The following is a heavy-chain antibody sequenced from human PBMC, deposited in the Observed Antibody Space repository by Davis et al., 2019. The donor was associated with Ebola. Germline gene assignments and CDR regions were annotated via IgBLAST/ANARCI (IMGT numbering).Heavy chain of an antibody. D-gene: IGHD3-10*01. V-gene: IGHV3-23*01. Sequence: GESLKTSCAASGFTFSSYAMSWVRQAPGKGLEWVSAISGSGGSTYNADSVKGRFTISSDNSKNTLYLQMNSRRSEDTAVYYCARGILWFGELLFQYGMDVWGKGTTVTVSS. CDR1: GFTFSSYA. J-gene: IGHJ6*04. CDR2: ISGSGGST. CDR3: ARGILWFGELLFQYGMDV.